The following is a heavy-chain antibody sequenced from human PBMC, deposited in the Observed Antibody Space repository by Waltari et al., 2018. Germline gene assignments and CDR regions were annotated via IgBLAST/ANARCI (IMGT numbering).Heavy chain of an antibody. CDR1: GYSFTDYW. V-gene: IGHV5-10-1*03. CDR3: ARRDYSGYDETFDH. Sequence: DVQLVQSGTEVKKPGESLTISCKGSGYSFTDYWIIWVRHKPGKGLEWMGRVDPNDSSKNYSPPFQGHVTKSTDKSTKTAYLQWSSLQASDTAIYYCARRDYSGYDETFDHWGQGTQVTVSS. D-gene: IGHD5-12*01. J-gene: IGHJ4*02. CDR2: VDPNDSSK.